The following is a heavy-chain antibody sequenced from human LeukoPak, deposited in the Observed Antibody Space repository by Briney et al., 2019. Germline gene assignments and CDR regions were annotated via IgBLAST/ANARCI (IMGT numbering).Heavy chain of an antibody. CDR2: ISGSGGST. CDR1: GFTFDDYA. Sequence: GGSLRLSCAASGFTFDDYAMHWVRQAPGKGLEWVSAISGSGGSTYYADSVKGRFTISRDNSKNTLYLQMNSLRAEDTAVYYCAKDGGYYYGSGSPTCFDYWGQGTLVTVSS. D-gene: IGHD3-10*01. J-gene: IGHJ4*02. V-gene: IGHV3-23*01. CDR3: AKDGGYYYGSGSPTCFDY.